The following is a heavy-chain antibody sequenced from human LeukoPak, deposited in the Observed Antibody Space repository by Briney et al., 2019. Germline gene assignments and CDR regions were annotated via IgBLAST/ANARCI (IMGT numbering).Heavy chain of an antibody. J-gene: IGHJ3*02. CDR1: GFTFSSYS. D-gene: IGHD2-2*01. CDR2: ISSSSSYI. CDR3: ARDRHCSSTSCYPGPDAFDI. Sequence: GGSLRLSCAASGFTFSSYSMNWVRQAPGKGLEWVSSISSSSSYIYYADSVKGRFTISRDNAKNSLYLQMNSLRAEDTAVYYCARDRHCSSTSCYPGPDAFDIWGQGTMVTVSS. V-gene: IGHV3-21*01.